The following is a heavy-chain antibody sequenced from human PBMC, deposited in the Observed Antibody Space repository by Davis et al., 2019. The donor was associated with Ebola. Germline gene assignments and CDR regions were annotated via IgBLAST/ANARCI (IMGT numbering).Heavy chain of an antibody. CDR3: AKAPFLEGAFDM. Sequence: GESLKISCAASGFTFSRFSMNWVRQAPGKGLEWVSSISSSSIYIYYADSVKGRFTISRDNAKNSLSLQMNSLRTEDTALYYCAKAPFLEGAFDMWGQGTMVTVSS. D-gene: IGHD2/OR15-2a*01. CDR1: GFTFSRFS. J-gene: IGHJ3*02. V-gene: IGHV3-21*04. CDR2: ISSSSIYI.